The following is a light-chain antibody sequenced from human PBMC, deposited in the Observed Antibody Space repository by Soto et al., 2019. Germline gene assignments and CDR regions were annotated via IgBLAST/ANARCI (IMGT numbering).Light chain of an antibody. CDR3: QQYSTFS. CDR1: QNVNNW. V-gene: IGKV1-5*01. CDR2: DAS. Sequence: DIQMTQSPSTLSASVGDRVTITCRASQNVNNWLAWFQQKPGKAPKLLVYDASTLESGVPSRFSGSISGTEFTLTINSLQPDDFASYYWQQYSTFSFGQGTKVQIK. J-gene: IGKJ1*01.